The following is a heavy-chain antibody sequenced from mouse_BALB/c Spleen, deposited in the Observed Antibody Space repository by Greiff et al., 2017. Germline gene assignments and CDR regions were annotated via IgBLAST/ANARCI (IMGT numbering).Heavy chain of an antibody. CDR2: INPDSSTI. CDR3: ARGAFFGYYAMDY. V-gene: IGHV4-1*02. J-gene: IGHJ4*01. Sequence: EVQLQESGGGLVQPGGSLKLSCAASGFDFSRYWMSWVRQAPGKGLEWIGEINPDSSTINYTPSLKDKFIISRDNAKNTLYLQMSKVRSEDTALYYCARGAFFGYYAMDYWGQGTSVTVSS. CDR1: GFDFSRYW.